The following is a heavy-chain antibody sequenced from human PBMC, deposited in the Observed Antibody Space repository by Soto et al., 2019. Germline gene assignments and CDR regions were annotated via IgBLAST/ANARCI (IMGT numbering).Heavy chain of an antibody. CDR2: IYHSGTT. CDR1: GGSISSGYY. Sequence: LSLTCAVSGGSISSGYYWAWIRHPPGKGLEWIGSIYHSGTTYYNPSLKSRVTISVDTSMNQFSLKLSSVTAADTAVYYCARGGLRFLECLPYYYYYGMDVSGQGTTVTVSS. D-gene: IGHD3-3*01. J-gene: IGHJ6*02. V-gene: IGHV4-38-2*01. CDR3: ARGGLRFLECLPYYYYYGMDV.